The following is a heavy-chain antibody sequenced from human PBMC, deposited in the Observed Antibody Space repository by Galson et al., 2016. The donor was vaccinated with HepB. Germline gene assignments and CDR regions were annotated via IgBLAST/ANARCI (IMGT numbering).Heavy chain of an antibody. CDR2: IFNDGTT. V-gene: IGHV3-53*01. CDR1: DFSVGDSY. Sequence: SLRLSCAASDFSVGDSYMSWVRQAPGKGLEWVSVIFNDGTTYYADSVKGRFTASRDNAKNTLYLQMDSLRAEDTAVYYCGTRLTMAGTKNDYWGQGTLVTVSS. CDR3: GTRLTMAGTKNDY. D-gene: IGHD6-19*01. J-gene: IGHJ4*02.